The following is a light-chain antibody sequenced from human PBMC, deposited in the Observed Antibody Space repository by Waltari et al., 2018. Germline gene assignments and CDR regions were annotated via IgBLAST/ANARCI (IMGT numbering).Light chain of an antibody. CDR1: NDSNNY. V-gene: IGKV1-33*01. Sequence: DIQMTQSPSSLSASIGDRVTITCQASNDSNNYLNWYQQRPGKSPKLLIYDTSNLETGVPSRFSGSGSGTDYTFTISSLQPEDIATYYCQQYDNFPFTFGPGTKVDI. CDR3: QQYDNFPFT. J-gene: IGKJ3*01. CDR2: DTS.